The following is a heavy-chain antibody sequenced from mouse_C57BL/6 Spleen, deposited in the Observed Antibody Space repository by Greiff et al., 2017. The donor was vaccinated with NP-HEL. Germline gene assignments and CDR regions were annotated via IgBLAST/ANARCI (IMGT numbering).Heavy chain of an antibody. V-gene: IGHV5-4*03. D-gene: IGHD2-4*01. Sequence: EVKVVESGGGLVKPGGSLKLSCAASGFTFSSYAMSWVRQTPEKRLEWVATISDGGSYTYYPDNVKGRFTISRDNAKNNLYLQMSHLKSEDTAMYYCARRGDYDFAYWGQGTLVTVSA. CDR1: GFTFSSYA. CDR3: ARRGDYDFAY. CDR2: ISDGGSYT. J-gene: IGHJ3*01.